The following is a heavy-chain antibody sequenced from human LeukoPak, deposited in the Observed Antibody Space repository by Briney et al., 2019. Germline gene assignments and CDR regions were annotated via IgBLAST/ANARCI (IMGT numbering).Heavy chain of an antibody. Sequence: ASVKVSCKAPGYTFTSYDINWVRQAPGQGLEWMGWINPNSGDTGYAKKFQGKVTMTRNTSISTAYMEVSSLGSEDTAVYYCARGYSYVYNYWGQGTLVTVSS. V-gene: IGHV1-8*01. D-gene: IGHD5-18*01. J-gene: IGHJ4*02. CDR2: INPNSGDT. CDR3: ARGYSYVYNY. CDR1: GYTFTSYD.